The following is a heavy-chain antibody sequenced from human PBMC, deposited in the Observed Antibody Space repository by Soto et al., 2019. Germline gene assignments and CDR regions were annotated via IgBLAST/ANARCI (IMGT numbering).Heavy chain of an antibody. CDR1: GGSISSGGYS. Sequence: SETLYLTCTVSGGSISSGGYSWRWIRQHPGKGLEWIGYIYYSGSTYYNPSLKSRVTISVDTSKNQFSLKLSSVTAADTAVYYCARPSIAAAGNYYYYYMDVWGKGTTVTVSS. CDR3: ARPSIAAAGNYYYYYMDV. CDR2: IYYSGST. D-gene: IGHD6-13*01. J-gene: IGHJ6*03. V-gene: IGHV4-31*03.